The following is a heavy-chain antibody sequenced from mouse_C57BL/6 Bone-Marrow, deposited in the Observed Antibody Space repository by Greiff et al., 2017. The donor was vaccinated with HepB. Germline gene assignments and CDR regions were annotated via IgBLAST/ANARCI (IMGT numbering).Heavy chain of an antibody. CDR2: IWRGGST. V-gene: IGHV2-5*01. CDR1: GFSLTSYG. CDR3: AKEGCYYYAMDY. J-gene: IGHJ4*01. Sequence: VKLMESGPGLVQPSQSLSITCTVSGFSLTSYGVHWVRQSPGKGLEWLGVIWRGGSTDYNAAFMSRLSITKDNSKSQVFFKMNSLQADDTAIYYCAKEGCYYYAMDYWGQGTSVTVSS.